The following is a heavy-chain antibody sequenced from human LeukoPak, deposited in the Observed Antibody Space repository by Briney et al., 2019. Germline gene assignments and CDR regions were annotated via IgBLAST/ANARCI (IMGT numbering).Heavy chain of an antibody. D-gene: IGHD6-6*01. Sequence: GESLKISCKGSGYSFTGYWIGWVRQMPGKGLEWMGIIYPGDSDTRYSPSFQGQVTISADKSISTAYLQWTSLKASDTAIYYCARLSPPASSSFSSSDENWFDPWGQGTLVTVSS. CDR2: IYPGDSDT. CDR1: GYSFTGYW. J-gene: IGHJ5*02. CDR3: ARLSPPASSSFSSSDENWFDP. V-gene: IGHV5-51*01.